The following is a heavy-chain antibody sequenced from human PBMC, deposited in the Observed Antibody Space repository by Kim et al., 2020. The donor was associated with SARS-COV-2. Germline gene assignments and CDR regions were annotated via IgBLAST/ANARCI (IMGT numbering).Heavy chain of an antibody. CDR2: ISGSGGST. V-gene: IGHV3-23*01. Sequence: GGSLRLSCAASGFTFSSYAMSWVRQAPGKGLEWVSAISGSGGSTYYADSVKGRFTISRDNSKNTLYLQMNSLRAEDTAVYYCAKVVPHEGLLWFGPPYYFDYWGQGTLVTVSS. CDR1: GFTFSSYA. D-gene: IGHD3-10*01. CDR3: AKVVPHEGLLWFGPPYYFDY. J-gene: IGHJ4*02.